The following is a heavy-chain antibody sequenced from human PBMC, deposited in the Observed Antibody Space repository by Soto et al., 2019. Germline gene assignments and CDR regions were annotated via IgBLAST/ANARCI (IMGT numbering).Heavy chain of an antibody. D-gene: IGHD7-27*01. Sequence: QVQLQASGPGLVKPSDTLSLTCTVSGGAITNHYWSWIRQPPGMGLEWIGYIYYSGSTNYNPSHQSRVTVSVDTSKNQVFLRLSSVTAADTAIYYCARANWYCEYWGQGVLVAVSS. CDR2: IYYSGST. CDR3: ARANWYCEY. CDR1: GGAITNHY. J-gene: IGHJ4*02. V-gene: IGHV4-59*11.